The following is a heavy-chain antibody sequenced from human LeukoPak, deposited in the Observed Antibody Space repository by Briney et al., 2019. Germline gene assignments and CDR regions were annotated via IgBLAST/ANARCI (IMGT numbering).Heavy chain of an antibody. J-gene: IGHJ4*02. Sequence: ASVKVSCKASGYTFTGYYMHWVRQAPGQGLEWMGWINPNSGGTNYAQKFQGRVTMTRDTSISTAYMELSRLRSDDTAVYYCARVACSSTSCYTTWSPFDYWGQGTLVTVSS. V-gene: IGHV1-2*02. CDR1: GYTFTGYY. CDR3: ARVACSSTSCYTTWSPFDY. D-gene: IGHD2-2*02. CDR2: INPNSGGT.